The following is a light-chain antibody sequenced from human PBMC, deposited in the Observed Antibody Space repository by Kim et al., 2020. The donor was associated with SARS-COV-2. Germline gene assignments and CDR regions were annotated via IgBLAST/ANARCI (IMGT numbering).Light chain of an antibody. CDR1: SSNIGSKT. CDR3: GAWDDSLNGWV. V-gene: IGLV1-44*01. CDR2: SNN. J-gene: IGLJ3*02. Sequence: GQRGTISCSGSSSNIGSKTVNWYRQLPGTAPKLLIYSNNQRPSGVPDRFSGSKSGTSASLAISGLQSEDEADYYCGAWDDSLNGWVFGGGTQLTVL.